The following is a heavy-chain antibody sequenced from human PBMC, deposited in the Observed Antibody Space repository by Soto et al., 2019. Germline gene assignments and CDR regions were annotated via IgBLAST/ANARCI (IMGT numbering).Heavy chain of an antibody. CDR1: GDSISGFY. CDR3: ARTVAPGSFDY. J-gene: IGHJ4*02. CDR2: SYYSGST. Sequence: QVQLQESGPGLVNPSETLSLTCAVSGDSISGFYWTWLRQPPGKGLEWVGYSYYSGSTNRNPSLKSRVTMSVDTSKKHFSLRLSSVTAADTAVYFCARTVAPGSFDYWGQGTLVTVSS. V-gene: IGHV4-59*08. D-gene: IGHD6-19*01.